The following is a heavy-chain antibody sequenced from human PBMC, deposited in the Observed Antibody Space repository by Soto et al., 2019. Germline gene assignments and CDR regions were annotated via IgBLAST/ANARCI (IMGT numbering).Heavy chain of an antibody. CDR2: INSVSGGA. V-gene: IGHV1-2*02. Sequence: ASVKVSCKASGDTHTIYFIHWLRQAPGQGLEWMRWINSVSGGANYAPRFQGRVAMTRDRSSATAFMELSRLRSDDTAVYYCARGGSYYAHWGQGTLVTVSS. CDR3: ARGGSYYAH. J-gene: IGHJ4*02. D-gene: IGHD1-26*01. CDR1: GDTHTIYF.